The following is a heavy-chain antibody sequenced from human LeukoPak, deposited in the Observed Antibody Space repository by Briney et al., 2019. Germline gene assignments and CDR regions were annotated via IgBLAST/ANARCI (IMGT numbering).Heavy chain of an antibody. CDR3: ARGQRNYYGSGSYRDWFDP. CDR2: INHSGST. V-gene: IGHV4-34*01. CDR1: GGSFSGYY. Sequence: SETPSLTCAVYGGSFSGYYWSWIRQPPGKGLEWIGEINHSGSTNYNPSLKSRVTISVDTSKNQFSLKLSSVTAADTAVYYCARGQRNYYGSGSYRDWFDPWGQGTLVTVSS. J-gene: IGHJ5*02. D-gene: IGHD3-10*01.